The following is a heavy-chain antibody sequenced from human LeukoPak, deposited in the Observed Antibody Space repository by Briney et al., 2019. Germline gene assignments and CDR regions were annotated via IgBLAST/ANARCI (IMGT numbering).Heavy chain of an antibody. CDR3: ARVLGAYRSNDIINWFDP. CDR2: INHSGST. Sequence: SETLSLTCAVYGGSFSGYYWSWIRQPPGKGLEWIGEINHSGSTNYNPSLKSRVTISVDTSKNQFSLKLSSVTAADTAVYYCARVLGAYRSNDIINWFDPWGQGTLVTVSS. D-gene: IGHD3-16*01. CDR1: GGSFSGYY. V-gene: IGHV4-34*01. J-gene: IGHJ5*02.